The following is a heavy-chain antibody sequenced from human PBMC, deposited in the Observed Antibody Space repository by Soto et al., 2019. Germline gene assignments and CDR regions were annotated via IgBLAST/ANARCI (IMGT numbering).Heavy chain of an antibody. D-gene: IGHD4-17*01. CDR1: GFTFSSYS. Sequence: EVQLVESGGGLVKPGGSLRLSCAASGFTFSSYSMNWVRQAPGKGLEWVSSISSSSSYIYYADSVKGRFTISRDNAKNSLYLQMKSLRAEDTAVYYCARGGYYGDYSQMDYWGQGTLVTVSS. CDR2: ISSSSSYI. J-gene: IGHJ4*02. CDR3: ARGGYYGDYSQMDY. V-gene: IGHV3-21*01.